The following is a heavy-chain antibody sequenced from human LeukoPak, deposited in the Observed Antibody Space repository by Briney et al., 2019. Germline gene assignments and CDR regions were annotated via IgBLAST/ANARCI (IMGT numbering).Heavy chain of an antibody. CDR2: ISGSGGST. J-gene: IGHJ4*02. CDR1: GFTFSSYA. V-gene: IGHV3-23*01. Sequence: QPGGSLRLSCAASGFTFSSYAMSWLRQAPGKGLEWVSAISGSGGSTYYADSVKGRFTISRDNSKNTLYLQMNSLRAEDTAVYYCAKSLLRYFDWLQDFDYWGQGTPVTVSS. CDR3: AKSLLRYFDWLQDFDY. D-gene: IGHD3-9*01.